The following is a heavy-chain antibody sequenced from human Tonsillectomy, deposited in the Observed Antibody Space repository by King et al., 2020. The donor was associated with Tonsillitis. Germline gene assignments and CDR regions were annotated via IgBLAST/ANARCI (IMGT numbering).Heavy chain of an antibody. Sequence: VQLVESGRGLVQPGRSLRLSCAASGFTFDDYAMHWVRQAPGKGLEWVSGISWNSGSIGYVDSVKGRFTISRDNAKNSLYLQINSLRAEDTAFYYCAKGRYGDYPDFDYWGQGTLVTVSS. J-gene: IGHJ4*02. CDR3: AKGRYGDYPDFDY. CDR1: GFTFDDYA. V-gene: IGHV3-9*01. CDR2: ISWNSGSI. D-gene: IGHD4-17*01.